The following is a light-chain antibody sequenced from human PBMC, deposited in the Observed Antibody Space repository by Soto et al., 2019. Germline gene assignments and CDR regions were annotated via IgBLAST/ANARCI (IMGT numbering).Light chain of an antibody. J-gene: IGKJ4*02. CDR2: DAS. CDR3: EQYNDYWT. Sequence: DIQMTQAPSTLSASVGDRVTITCRASQSISTWLAWFQQKPGNPPKLLIHDASSLESGVQSRFSGTGSGTELTLTIRSEHRDEVADYGCEQYNDYWTFGEGTRVEIK. V-gene: IGKV1-5*01. CDR1: QSISTW.